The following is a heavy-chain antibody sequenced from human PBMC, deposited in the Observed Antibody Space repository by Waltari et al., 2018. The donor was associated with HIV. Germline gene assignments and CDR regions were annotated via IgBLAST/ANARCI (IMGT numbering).Heavy chain of an antibody. V-gene: IGHV4-31*03. D-gene: IGHD4-17*01. CDR1: GGSISSGGYY. J-gene: IGHJ5*02. CDR2: IYYSGAT. CDR3: PLTRDYGDYWFDP. Sequence: QVQLQESGPGLVKPSQTLSLTCTVSGGSISSGGYYWSWIRQHPGKGLEWIGDIYYSGATYYNPSLKGRVTSSVDTSKNQFSLKLSSVTAADTAVYYCPLTRDYGDYWFDPWGQGTLVTVSS.